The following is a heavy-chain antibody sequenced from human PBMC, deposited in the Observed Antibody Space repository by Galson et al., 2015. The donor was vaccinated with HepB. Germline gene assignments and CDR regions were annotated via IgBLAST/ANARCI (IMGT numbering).Heavy chain of an antibody. Sequence: SLRLSCAASGFTFSSYGMHWVRQAPGKGLEWVAIISYDGADKYYADSVRGRLSISRDNSANTLFLRMNNVRVDDRGVYYCAKDRWSLRVALRGSDCWGQGTLVTVSS. D-gene: IGHD2-21*01. CDR2: ISYDGADK. CDR1: GFTFSSYG. V-gene: IGHV3-30*18. J-gene: IGHJ1*01. CDR3: AKDRWSLRVALRGSDC.